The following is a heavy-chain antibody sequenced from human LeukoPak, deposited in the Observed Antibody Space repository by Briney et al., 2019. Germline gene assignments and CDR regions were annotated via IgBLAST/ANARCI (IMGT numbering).Heavy chain of an antibody. CDR2: IYYSGST. V-gene: IGHV4-30-4*01. D-gene: IGHD3-22*01. J-gene: IGHJ4*02. CDR3: ARGVSFYDNSGYYY. Sequence: PQTLSLTCTVSGGSISSGDYYWSWIRQPPGKGLEWIGYIYYSGSTYYNSSLQSRVTISGNTSKNQFSLKLSSVTAADTAVYYCARGVSFYDNSGYYYWGQGTLVTVSS. CDR1: GGSISSGDYY.